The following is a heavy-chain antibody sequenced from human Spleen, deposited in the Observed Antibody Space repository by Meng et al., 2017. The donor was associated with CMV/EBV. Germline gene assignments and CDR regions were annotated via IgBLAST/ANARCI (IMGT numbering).Heavy chain of an antibody. CDR1: GYTFAGHY. D-gene: IGHD6-13*01. V-gene: IGHV1-2*02. J-gene: IGHJ4*02. Sequence: ASVKVSCKTSGYTFAGHYMHWLRQAPGQGLEWMGWIHPNTGETNYGQNFHGRVTVTRDTSIRTAYMELSRLRYDDTAVYYCARDLDIAAVGSWGQGTLVTVSS. CDR2: IHPNTGET. CDR3: ARDLDIAAVGS.